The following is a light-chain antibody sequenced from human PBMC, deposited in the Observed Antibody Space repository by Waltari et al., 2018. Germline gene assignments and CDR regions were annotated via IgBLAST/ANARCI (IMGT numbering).Light chain of an antibody. Sequence: QSALTQPASVSGSPGQSITISCTGTNNDLGSYTLVSWYQQHPCKAPKVIIFEVNKRPSGVSNRFSGSKSGNTASLTVSGLHPEDEADYYCCSYAGTPRVVFGGGTKLTVL. CDR2: EVN. J-gene: IGLJ2*01. V-gene: IGLV2-23*02. CDR3: CSYAGTPRVV. CDR1: NNDLGSYTL.